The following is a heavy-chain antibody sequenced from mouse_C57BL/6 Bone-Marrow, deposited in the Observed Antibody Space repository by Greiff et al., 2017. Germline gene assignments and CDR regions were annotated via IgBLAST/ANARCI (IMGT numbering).Heavy chain of an antibody. CDR3: AKDGSRSDY. Sequence: EVKLVESGGGLVKPGGSLKLSCAASGFTFSSYAMSWVRQTPEKRLEWVATISDGGSYTSYPDNVKGRFTISRDNAKNNLYLQMSHLKAEDTAWYYCAKDGSRSDYWGQGTTLTVSA. D-gene: IGHD1-1*01. V-gene: IGHV5-4*01. CDR2: ISDGGSYT. CDR1: GFTFSSYA. J-gene: IGHJ2*01.